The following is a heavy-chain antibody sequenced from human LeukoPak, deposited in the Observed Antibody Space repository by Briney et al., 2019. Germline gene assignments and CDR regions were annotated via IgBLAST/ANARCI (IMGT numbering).Heavy chain of an antibody. J-gene: IGHJ4*02. CDR1: GFAFSTYA. CDR3: ARETGSAVGSTDFDY. Sequence: GGSLRLSCAASGFAFSTYAMSWVRQAPGKGLEWVSALSGNGYKTYYADSVKGRFTISRDNSKNTLYLQMNSLRAEDTAVYYCARETGSAVGSTDFDYWGQGTLVTVSS. D-gene: IGHD4-17*01. CDR2: LSGNGYKT. V-gene: IGHV3-23*01.